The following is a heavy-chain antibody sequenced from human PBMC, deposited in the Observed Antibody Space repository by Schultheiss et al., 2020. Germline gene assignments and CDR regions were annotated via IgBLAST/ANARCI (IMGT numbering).Heavy chain of an antibody. V-gene: IGHV4-39*07. J-gene: IGHJ5*02. CDR2: IYYSGST. CDR3: AREGNWNYAGWFDP. CDR1: GGSISSSSYY. Sequence: SETLSLTCTVSGGSISSSSYYWGWIRQPPGKGLEWIGSIYYSGSTYYNPSLKSRVTISVDTSKNQFSLKLSSVTAADTAVYYCAREGNWNYAGWFDPWGQGTLVTVSS. D-gene: IGHD1-7*01.